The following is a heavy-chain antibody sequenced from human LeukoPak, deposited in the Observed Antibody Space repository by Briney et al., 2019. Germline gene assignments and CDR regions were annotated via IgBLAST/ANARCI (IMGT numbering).Heavy chain of an antibody. CDR3: ATGRDADSARGYYDMDV. J-gene: IGHJ6*02. CDR2: IYSGGST. V-gene: IGHV4-4*07. D-gene: IGHD5-24*01. Sequence: SETLSLTCTVSGGSITGYYWTWIRQPAGKGLEWIGRIYSGGSTDYNPPLKSRVTMSVDTSKNQFSLKLSSVTAADTAVYYCATGRDADSARGYYDMDVWGQGTTVTVSS. CDR1: GGSITGYY.